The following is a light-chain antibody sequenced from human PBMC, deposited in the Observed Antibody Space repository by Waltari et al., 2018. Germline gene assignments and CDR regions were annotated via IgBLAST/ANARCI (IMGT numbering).Light chain of an antibody. J-gene: IGLJ2*01. Sequence: QSVLTQPPSASGTPGQRVTISCSGSSSNIGGHTVNCSHHLPGTAPKLLIYSNNRRPSGVPDRFSGSKSGTSASLAISGLQSEDEADYYCAAWDDSLGGPYVVFGGGTKLTVL. CDR1: SSNIGGHT. CDR2: SNN. V-gene: IGLV1-44*01. CDR3: AAWDDSLGGPYVV.